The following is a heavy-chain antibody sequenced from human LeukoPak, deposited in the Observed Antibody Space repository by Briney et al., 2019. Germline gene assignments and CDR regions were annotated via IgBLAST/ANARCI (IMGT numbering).Heavy chain of an antibody. CDR3: ARDLLDFWSAPAYLDY. CDR1: GYTFTNYG. J-gene: IGHJ4*02. CDR2: ISTYDGNT. D-gene: IGHD3-3*01. Sequence: ASVTVSCKTSGYTFTNYGISWVRQAPGQGLEWMGWISTYDGNTDYLQKFQGRVIMTKDTTTNTSYMELTSLRSDDTAVYYCARDLLDFWSAPAYLDYWGQGTLVTVSS. V-gene: IGHV1-18*01.